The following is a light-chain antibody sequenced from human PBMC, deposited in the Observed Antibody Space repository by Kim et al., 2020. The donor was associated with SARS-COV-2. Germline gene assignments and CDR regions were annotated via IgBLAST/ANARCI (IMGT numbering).Light chain of an antibody. CDR3: QQYNSYSPWT. Sequence: DIQMTQSPSTLSASVGDRVTITCRASQSISSWLAWYQQKPGKAPKLLIYKASSLESGVPSRFSGSGSGTEFTLTISSLQPDDFATYYCQQYNSYSPWTFVQGTKVDIK. J-gene: IGKJ1*01. V-gene: IGKV1-5*03. CDR2: KAS. CDR1: QSISSW.